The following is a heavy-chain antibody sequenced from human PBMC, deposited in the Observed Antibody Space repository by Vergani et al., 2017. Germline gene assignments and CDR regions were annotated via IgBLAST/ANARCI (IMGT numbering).Heavy chain of an antibody. Sequence: QVQLVESGGGVVQPGRSLRLSCAASGFTFSSYGMHCVRQAPGKGLEWVAVISYDGSNKYYADSVKGRFTISRDNSKNTLYLQMNSLRAEDTAVYYCAKDMGYCSSTSCHNLYYYYGMDVWGQGTTVTVSS. V-gene: IGHV3-30*18. CDR2: ISYDGSNK. CDR1: GFTFSSYG. J-gene: IGHJ6*02. CDR3: AKDMGYCSSTSCHNLYYYYGMDV. D-gene: IGHD2-2*02.